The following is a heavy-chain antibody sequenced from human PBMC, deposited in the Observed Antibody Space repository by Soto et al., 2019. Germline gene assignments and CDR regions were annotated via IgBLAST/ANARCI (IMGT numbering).Heavy chain of an antibody. D-gene: IGHD5-12*01. J-gene: IGHJ3*01. CDR1: GFTFGSYA. Sequence: HPGGSLRLSCAASGFTFGSYAMSWVRQAPGKGLEWVSIISGSGRSTNYADSVKGRFTISRDNSKSTLYVQMNSLRAEDTAVYYCAKDYSPFGYDDGDAFDVWGQGTMVTVSS. CDR3: AKDYSPFGYDDGDAFDV. V-gene: IGHV3-23*01. CDR2: ISGSGRST.